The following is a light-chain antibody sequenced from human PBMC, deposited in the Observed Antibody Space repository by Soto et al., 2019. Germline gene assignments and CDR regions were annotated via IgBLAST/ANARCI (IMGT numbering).Light chain of an antibody. CDR2: EVS. CDR1: SRDVGGYNY. Sequence: QSALTEPPSASGSPGQSVTISCTGTSRDVGGYNYVSWYQQHPGKAPKLMIYEVSKRPSGVPDRFSGSKSGNTAPLTVSGLQAEDEADYYCTSYAGSNNFVVFGGGTQLTVL. CDR3: TSYAGSNNFVV. V-gene: IGLV2-8*01. J-gene: IGLJ2*01.